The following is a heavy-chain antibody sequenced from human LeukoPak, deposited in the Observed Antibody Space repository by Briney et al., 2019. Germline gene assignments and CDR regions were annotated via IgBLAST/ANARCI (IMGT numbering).Heavy chain of an antibody. CDR2: ISAYNGNT. D-gene: IGHD5/OR15-5a*01. Sequence: GASVKVSCKASGYTFTGYYMHWVRQAPGQGLEWMGWISAYNGNTNYAQKLQGRVTMTTDTSTSTAYMELRSLRSDDTAVYYCAVYGRDYYYYYMDVWGKGTTVTISS. V-gene: IGHV1-18*04. CDR3: AVYGRDYYYYYMDV. J-gene: IGHJ6*03. CDR1: GYTFTGYY.